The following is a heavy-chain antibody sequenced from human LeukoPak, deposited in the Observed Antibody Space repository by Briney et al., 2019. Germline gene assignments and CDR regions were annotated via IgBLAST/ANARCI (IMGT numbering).Heavy chain of an antibody. V-gene: IGHV3-33*06. D-gene: IGHD3-16*01. CDR3: AKVLGQYYYYYMDV. Sequence: PVRSLRLSCAASGFTFSSYGMHWVRQAPGKGLEWVAVIWYDGSNKYYADSVKGRFTISRDNSKNTLYLQMNSLRAEDTAVYYCAKVLGQYYYYYMDVWGKGTTVTVSS. CDR2: IWYDGSNK. J-gene: IGHJ6*03. CDR1: GFTFSSYG.